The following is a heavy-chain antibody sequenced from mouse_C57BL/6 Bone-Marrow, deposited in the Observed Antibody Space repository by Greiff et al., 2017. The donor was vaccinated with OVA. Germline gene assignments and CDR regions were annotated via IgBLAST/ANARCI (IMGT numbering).Heavy chain of an antibody. V-gene: IGHV1-69*01. Sequence: VQLQQPGAELVMPGASVKLSCKASGYTFTSYWMHWVKQRPGQGLEWIGEIDPSDSYTNYNQKFKGKSTLTVDKSSSTAYMQLSSLTSEDSAVYYCAIDYKGYFDVWGTGTTVTVSS. CDR2: IDPSDSYT. J-gene: IGHJ1*03. CDR1: GYTFTSYW. CDR3: AIDYKGYFDV. D-gene: IGHD2-12*01.